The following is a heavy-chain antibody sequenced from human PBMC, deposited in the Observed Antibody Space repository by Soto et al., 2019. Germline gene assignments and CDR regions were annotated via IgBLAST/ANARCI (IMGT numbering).Heavy chain of an antibody. D-gene: IGHD1-26*01. J-gene: IGHJ4*02. V-gene: IGHV3-20*04. CDR1: GFTFDDYG. Sequence: GGSLRLSCAASGFTFDDYGMSWVRQAPGKGLEWVSGINWNGGRTGYADSVKGRFTISRDNSKNTLYLQMNSLRAEDTAVYYCAKGFIVAATTPEFDYWGQGTLVTVSS. CDR3: AKGFIVAATTPEFDY. CDR2: INWNGGRT.